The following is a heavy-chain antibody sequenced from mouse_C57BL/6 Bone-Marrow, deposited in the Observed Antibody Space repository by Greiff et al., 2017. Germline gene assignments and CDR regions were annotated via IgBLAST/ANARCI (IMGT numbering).Heavy chain of an antibody. CDR2: LWSGGST. V-gene: IGHV2-2*01. J-gene: IGHJ3*01. Sequence: VKLQQSGPGLVQPSQSLSITCTVSGFSLTSYGVHWVRHSPGKGLEWLGVLWSGGSTDYNAAFISRLSISKDNSKSQVFFKMNRRQADDTAIYYCARRWLGGFAYWGQKTLVTVAA. CDR1: GFSLTSYG. D-gene: IGHD2-3*01. CDR3: ARRWLGGFAY.